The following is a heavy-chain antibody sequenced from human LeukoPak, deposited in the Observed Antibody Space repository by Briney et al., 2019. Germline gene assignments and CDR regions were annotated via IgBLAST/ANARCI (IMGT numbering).Heavy chain of an antibody. J-gene: IGHJ4*02. D-gene: IGHD3-22*01. Sequence: SGGSLRLSCAASGFTFSSYSMKWVRQAPGKGLEWVSYISSSSSTIYYADSVKGRFTISRDNAKNSLYLQMNSLRAEDTAVYYCAKIDSSGPIDYWGQGTLVTVSS. CDR1: GFTFSSYS. CDR3: AKIDSSGPIDY. V-gene: IGHV3-48*01. CDR2: ISSSSSTI.